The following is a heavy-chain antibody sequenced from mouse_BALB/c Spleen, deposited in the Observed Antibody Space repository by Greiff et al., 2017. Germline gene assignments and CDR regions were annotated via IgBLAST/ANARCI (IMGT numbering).Heavy chain of an antibody. D-gene: IGHD2-4*01. CDR2: INPSTGYT. V-gene: IGHV1-7*01. CDR1: GYTFTSYW. J-gene: IGHJ4*01. CDR3: ARVITTGEGAMDY. Sequence: QVQLKQSGAELAKPGASVKMSCKASGYTFTSYWMHWVKQRPGQGLEWIGYINPSTGYTEYNQKFKDKATLTADKSSSTAYMQLSSLTSEDSAVYYCARVITTGEGAMDYWGQGTSVTVSS.